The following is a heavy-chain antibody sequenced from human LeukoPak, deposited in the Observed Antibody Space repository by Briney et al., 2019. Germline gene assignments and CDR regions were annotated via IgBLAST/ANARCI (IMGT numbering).Heavy chain of an antibody. CDR2: INHSGST. J-gene: IGHJ4*02. CDR3: ARGRWGSGWQPFDY. D-gene: IGHD6-19*01. Sequence: SETLSLTCAVYGGSFSGYYWSWIRQPPGKGLEWIGEINHSGSTNYNPSHKSRVTISVDTSKNQFSLKLSSVTAADTAVYYCARGRWGSGWQPFDYWGQGTLVTVSS. CDR1: GGSFSGYY. V-gene: IGHV4-34*01.